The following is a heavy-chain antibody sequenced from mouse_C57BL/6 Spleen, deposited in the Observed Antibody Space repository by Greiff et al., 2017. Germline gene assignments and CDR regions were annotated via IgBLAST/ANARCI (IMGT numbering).Heavy chain of an antibody. Sequence: EVQLQESGPELVKPGASVKIPCKASGYTFTDYNMDWVKQSPGKSLEWIGDINPNNGGTIYNQKFKGKATLTVDKSSSTAYMELRSLTSEDTAVYYCARKDYYGSLGFAYWGQGTLVTVSA. CDR1: GYTFTDYN. V-gene: IGHV1-18*01. J-gene: IGHJ3*01. D-gene: IGHD1-1*01. CDR3: ARKDYYGSLGFAY. CDR2: INPNNGGT.